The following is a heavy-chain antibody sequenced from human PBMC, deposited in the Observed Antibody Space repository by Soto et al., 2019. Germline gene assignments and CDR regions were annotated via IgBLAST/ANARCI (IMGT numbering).Heavy chain of an antibody. CDR3: ARHIQLDGTYLCGFDY. V-gene: IGHV4-59*08. CDR1: GGSISSYY. D-gene: IGHD5-18*01. J-gene: IGHJ4*02. Sequence: QVQLQESGPGLVKPSETLSLTCTVSGGSISSYYWSWIRQSPGKRLEWIGYIHYSGSTDYNPSLKSRVTISVDTSKNQCSLKLSSVTAADTAVYYCARHIQLDGTYLCGFDYWGQGALVTVSS. CDR2: IHYSGST.